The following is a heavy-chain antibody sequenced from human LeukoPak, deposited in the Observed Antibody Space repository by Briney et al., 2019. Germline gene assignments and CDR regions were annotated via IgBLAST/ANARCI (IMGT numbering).Heavy chain of an antibody. D-gene: IGHD2-15*01. V-gene: IGHV1-3*01. CDR1: GYTFTSYA. CDR3: ARGCSGGSCYPRYCYYYGMDV. J-gene: IGHJ6*04. Sequence: GASVKVSCKASGYTFTSYAMHWVRQAPGQRLEWMGWINAGNGNTKYSQKFQGRATITRDTSASTAYMELSSLRSEDTAVYYCARGCSGGSCYPRYCYYYGMDVWGKGTTVTVSS. CDR2: INAGNGNT.